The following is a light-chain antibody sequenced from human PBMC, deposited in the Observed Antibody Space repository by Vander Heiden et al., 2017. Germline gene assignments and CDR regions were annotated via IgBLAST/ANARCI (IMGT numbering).Light chain of an antibody. J-gene: IGKJ4*01. CDR2: GAS. V-gene: IGKV3-20*01. CDR1: QSVSSSY. Sequence: ELVLTQSPATLSLSPGERATLSCRASQSVSSSYLAWYQQKPGQAPRLLIYGASSRATGIPDRFSGSGSGTDFTLTISRLEPEDFAVYYCQQYGSSPLTFGGGTKVEIK. CDR3: QQYGSSPLT.